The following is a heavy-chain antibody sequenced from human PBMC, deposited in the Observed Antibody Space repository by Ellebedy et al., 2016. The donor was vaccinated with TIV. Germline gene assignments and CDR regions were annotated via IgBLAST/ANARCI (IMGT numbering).Heavy chain of an antibody. J-gene: IGHJ4*02. V-gene: IGHV3-21*04. Sequence: PGGSLRLSCAASGFNVLSNNINWVRQAPGRGLEWVSSISRLRTFTDYGDSVKGRFTVSRDNSENTVYLQMNSLRPEDTAVYYCAKDESSASYYSDQWGQGTLVTVSA. D-gene: IGHD6-19*01. CDR2: ISRLRTFT. CDR3: AKDESSASYYSDQ. CDR1: GFNVLSNN.